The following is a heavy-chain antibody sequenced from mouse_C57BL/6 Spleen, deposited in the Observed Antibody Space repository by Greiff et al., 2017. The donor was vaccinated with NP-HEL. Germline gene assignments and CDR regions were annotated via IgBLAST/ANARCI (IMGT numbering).Heavy chain of an antibody. CDR2: INPNNGGT. J-gene: IGHJ2*01. CDR1: GYTFTDYN. CDR3: ARTGWPYFDY. V-gene: IGHV1-22*01. Sequence: EVKLMESGPELVKPGASVKMSCKASGYTFTDYNMHWVKQSHGKSLEWIGYINPNNGGTSYNQKFKGKATLTVNKSSSTAYMELRSLTSEDSAVYYCARTGWPYFDYWGQGTTLTVSS.